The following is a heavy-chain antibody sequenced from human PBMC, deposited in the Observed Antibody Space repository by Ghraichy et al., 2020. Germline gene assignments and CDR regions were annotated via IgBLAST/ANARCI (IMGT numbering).Heavy chain of an antibody. CDR2: FDPKDAEA. D-gene: IGHD3-22*01. Sequence: ASVKVSCKVSGYTVTKLSMHWVRQAPGKGLEWMGGFDPKDAEAIYAQKFRGRVTMTEDTSTDTAYMDLRSLRSEDTAVYFCATLIYDTSGYSHHYFDYWGQGTLVTVSS. J-gene: IGHJ4*02. V-gene: IGHV1-24*01. CDR3: ATLIYDTSGYSHHYFDY. CDR1: GYTVTKLS.